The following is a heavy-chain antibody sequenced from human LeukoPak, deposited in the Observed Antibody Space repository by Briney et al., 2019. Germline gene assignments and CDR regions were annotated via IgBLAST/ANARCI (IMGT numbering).Heavy chain of an antibody. V-gene: IGHV4-31*03. CDR2: IYYSGST. CDR1: GGSISSGGYY. CDR3: ARGVVAATQIDY. Sequence: SQNLSLTCTVSGGSISSGGYYWSWIRQHPGEGLEWIGYIYYSGSTYYNPSLKSRVTISVDTSKNQFSLKLSSVTAADTAVYYCARGVVAATQIDYWGQGTLVTVSS. D-gene: IGHD2-15*01. J-gene: IGHJ4*02.